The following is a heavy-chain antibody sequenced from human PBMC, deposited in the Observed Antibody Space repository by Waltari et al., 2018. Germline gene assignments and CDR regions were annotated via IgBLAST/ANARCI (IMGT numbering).Heavy chain of an antibody. Sequence: QVQLQESGPGLVKPSETLSLTCTVSGGSISSYYWSWIRQPPGKGLEWIGYIYYSGSTNYNPSLKSRVTISVDTSKNQFSLKLSSVTAADTAVYYCARHVHSSSWFYWGQGTLVTVSS. CDR3: ARHVHSSSWFY. D-gene: IGHD6-13*01. V-gene: IGHV4-59*08. J-gene: IGHJ4*02. CDR1: GGSISSYY. CDR2: IYYSGST.